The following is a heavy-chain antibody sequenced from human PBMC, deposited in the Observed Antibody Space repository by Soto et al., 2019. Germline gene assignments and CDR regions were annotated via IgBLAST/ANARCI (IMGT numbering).Heavy chain of an antibody. CDR1: GFTFSSYA. CDR3: ARGGGGSGWYSDY. CDR2: ISYDGSNK. J-gene: IGHJ4*02. D-gene: IGHD6-19*01. V-gene: IGHV3-30-3*01. Sequence: QVQLVESGGGVVQPGRSLRLSCAASGFTFSSYAMHWVRQAPGKGLEWVAVISYDGSNKYYADSVKGRFTISRDNSKNTLYLQMNSLGAEDTAVYYCARGGGGSGWYSDYWGQGTLVTVSS.